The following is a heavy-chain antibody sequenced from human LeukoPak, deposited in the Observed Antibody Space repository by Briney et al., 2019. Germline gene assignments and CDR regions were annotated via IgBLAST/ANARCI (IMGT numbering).Heavy chain of an antibody. CDR2: INHSGST. Sequence: SETLSLTCAVYGGSFSGYYWSWISQPPGKGLEWIGEINHSGSTNYNPSLKSRVTISVDTSKNQLSLKLSSVTAADTAVYYCARVYCSSTSCYSPRKRPNWFDPWGQGTLVTVSS. CDR1: GGSFSGYY. D-gene: IGHD2-2*01. J-gene: IGHJ5*02. CDR3: ARVYCSSTSCYSPRKRPNWFDP. V-gene: IGHV4-34*01.